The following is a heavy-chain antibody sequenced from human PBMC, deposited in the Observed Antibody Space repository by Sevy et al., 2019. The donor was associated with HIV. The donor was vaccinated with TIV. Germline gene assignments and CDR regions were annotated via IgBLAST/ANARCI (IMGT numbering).Heavy chain of an antibody. Sequence: GGSLRLSCSASGFNFSDYAMAWVRQGPGTGLEWVSSITGTSGRTYYADSVKGRFTVSRDNTQGKLFLQMNSLRVEDTAKYYCVKNRVVGSTNSFDSWGQGDLVTVSS. J-gene: IGHJ4*02. CDR3: VKNRVVGSTNSFDS. CDR2: ITGTSGRT. CDR1: GFNFSDYA. D-gene: IGHD1-26*01. V-gene: IGHV3-23*01.